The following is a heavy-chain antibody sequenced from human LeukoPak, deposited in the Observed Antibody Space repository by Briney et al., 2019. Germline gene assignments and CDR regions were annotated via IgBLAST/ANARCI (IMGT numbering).Heavy chain of an antibody. V-gene: IGHV3-48*01. J-gene: IGHJ3*02. CDR1: GFNFSIYS. D-gene: IGHD2-15*01. CDR3: AKGAVTTTIVSAFDI. CDR2: ITRSSTTI. Sequence: GGSLRLSCAASGFNFSIYSMNWVRQAPGKGLEWVSYITRSSTTIYYADSVKGRFTISRDNAKNTLYLQMNSLRAEDTAVYYCAKGAVTTTIVSAFDIWGQGTMVTVSS.